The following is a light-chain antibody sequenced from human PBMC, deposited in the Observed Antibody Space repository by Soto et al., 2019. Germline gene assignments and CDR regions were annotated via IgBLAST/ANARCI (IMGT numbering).Light chain of an antibody. Sequence: QSVLTQPPSVSGAPGQWVTISCTGSSSNFGAGFDVHWYQQLPGTAPKLLIYGITNRPSGVPDRFSGSKSGNTASLTISGLQAEDEADYYCCSYAGSSTFVVFGGGTKLTVL. CDR2: GIT. CDR3: CSYAGSSTFVV. J-gene: IGLJ2*01. CDR1: SSNFGAGFD. V-gene: IGLV1-40*01.